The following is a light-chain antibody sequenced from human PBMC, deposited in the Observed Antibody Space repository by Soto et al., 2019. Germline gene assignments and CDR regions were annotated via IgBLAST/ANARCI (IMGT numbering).Light chain of an antibody. CDR2: KAS. Sequence: DLQMTQSPSTLSASVGDRVTITCRARQSISSWLAWYQQKPGKAPKLLIYKASSLESGVPSRFSGSGSGTEFTLTISSLQPDDFATYYCQQYNSYSLTFGGGTKVEIK. V-gene: IGKV1-5*03. CDR1: QSISSW. CDR3: QQYNSYSLT. J-gene: IGKJ4*01.